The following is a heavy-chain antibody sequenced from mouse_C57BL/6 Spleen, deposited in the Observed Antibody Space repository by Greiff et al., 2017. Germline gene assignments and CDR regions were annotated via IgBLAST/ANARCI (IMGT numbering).Heavy chain of an antibody. D-gene: IGHD1-1*01. V-gene: IGHV6-3*01. CDR1: GFTFSNYW. J-gene: IGHJ1*03. CDR3: TEYGSSYWYFDV. Sequence: EVQLQESGGGLVQPGGSMKLSCVASGFTFSNYWMNWVRQSPEKGLEWVAQIRLKSDNYATHYAESVKGRFTIYRDDSKSSVYLQMNNLRAEDTGIYYCTEYGSSYWYFDVWGTGTTVTVSS. CDR2: IRLKSDNYAT.